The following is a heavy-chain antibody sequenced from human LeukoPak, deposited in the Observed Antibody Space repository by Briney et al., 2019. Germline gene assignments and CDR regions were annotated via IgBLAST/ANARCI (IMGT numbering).Heavy chain of an antibody. CDR2: INHSGST. Sequence: PWETLSLTCAVYGGSFSGYYWSWIRQPPGKGLEGIGEINHSGSTNYNPSLKSRVTISVDTSKNQFSLKLSSVTAADTAVYYCATVSRVALAWHKKTYYYHYMDVWGKGTTVAVSS. J-gene: IGHJ6*03. V-gene: IGHV4-34*01. CDR3: ATVSRVALAWHKKTYYYHYMDV. CDR1: GGSFSGYY. D-gene: IGHD2-21*01.